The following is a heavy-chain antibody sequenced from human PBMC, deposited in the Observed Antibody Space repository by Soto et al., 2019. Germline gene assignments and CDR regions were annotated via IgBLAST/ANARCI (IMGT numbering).Heavy chain of an antibody. Sequence: ASVKVSCKVSGYTLTELSMHWVRQAPGKGLEWMGGFDPEDGETIYAQKFQGRVTMTEDTSTDTAYMELSSLRSEDTAVYYCATWSITMIVEGYFDYWGQGTLVTVSS. V-gene: IGHV1-24*01. D-gene: IGHD3-22*01. CDR3: ATWSITMIVEGYFDY. CDR1: GYTLTELS. J-gene: IGHJ4*02. CDR2: FDPEDGET.